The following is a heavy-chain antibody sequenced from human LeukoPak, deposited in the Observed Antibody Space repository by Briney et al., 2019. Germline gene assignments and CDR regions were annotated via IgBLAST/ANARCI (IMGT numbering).Heavy chain of an antibody. CDR2: IYYSGST. Sequence: SEALSLTCTVSGGSISSGDYYWSWIRQPPGKGLEWIGCIYYSGSTYYNPSLKSRVTISVDTSKNQFSLKLSSVTAADTAVYYCARVGLLLPIDYWGQGTLVTVSS. V-gene: IGHV4-30-4*01. CDR1: GGSISSGDYY. CDR3: ARVGLLLPIDY. D-gene: IGHD3-22*01. J-gene: IGHJ4*02.